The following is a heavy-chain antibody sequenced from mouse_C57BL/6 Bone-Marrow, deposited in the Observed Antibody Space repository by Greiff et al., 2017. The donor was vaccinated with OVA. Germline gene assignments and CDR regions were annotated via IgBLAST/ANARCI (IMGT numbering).Heavy chain of an antibody. J-gene: IGHJ4*01. D-gene: IGHD1-1*01. V-gene: IGHV5-6*01. Sequence: EVQRVESGGDLVKPGGSLKLSCAASGFTFSSYGMSWVRQTPDKRLEWVATISSGGSYTYYPDSVKGRFTISRDNAKNTLYLQMSSLKSEDTAMYYCARYYGSTGDYAMDYWGQGTSVTVSS. CDR2: ISSGGSYT. CDR1: GFTFSSYG. CDR3: ARYYGSTGDYAMDY.